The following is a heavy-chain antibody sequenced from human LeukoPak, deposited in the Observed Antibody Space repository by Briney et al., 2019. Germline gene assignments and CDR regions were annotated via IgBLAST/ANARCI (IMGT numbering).Heavy chain of an antibody. CDR1: GGSFSAFH. J-gene: IGHJ4*02. Sequence: SETLSLTCAVYGGSFSAFHWDWICQSPAKGMEWGGEMKQSGPPTNNPSLQSRVTLSVDKSTNQFSPNVRSVTAADTAVYYCASRPFLYGFRTYFDNWAQGTLVTVSS. V-gene: IGHV4-34*01. CDR3: ASRPFLYGFRTYFDN. D-gene: IGHD3-10*01. CDR2: MKQSGPP.